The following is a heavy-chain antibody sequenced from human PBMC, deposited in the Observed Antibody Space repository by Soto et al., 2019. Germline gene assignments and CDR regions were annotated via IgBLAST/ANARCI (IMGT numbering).Heavy chain of an antibody. J-gene: IGHJ4*02. CDR3: ARVELKYYFDY. Sequence: GGSLRLSCAASGFTFSSYGMHWVRQAPGKGLEWVAVIWYDGSNKYYADSVKGRFTISRDNSKNTLYLQMNSLRAEDTAVYYCARVELKYYFDYWGKGTLVTVSS. CDR2: IWYDGSNK. CDR1: GFTFSSYG. D-gene: IGHD1-7*01. V-gene: IGHV3-33*01.